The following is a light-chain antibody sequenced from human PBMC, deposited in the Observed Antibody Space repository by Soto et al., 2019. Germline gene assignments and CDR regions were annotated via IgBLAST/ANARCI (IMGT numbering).Light chain of an antibody. J-gene: IGKJ2*01. CDR3: QQDGGSPPYS. CDR1: RSISSTY. Sequence: EIVLPQSPGTLSLSPGERATLACRASRSISSTYLAWYQQKPGQAPRLLIYGASSRATGIPDRFCGSGSGTDFTMTISRLEPEDFAVYYCQQDGGSPPYSFGQGTKLEIK. V-gene: IGKV3-20*01. CDR2: GAS.